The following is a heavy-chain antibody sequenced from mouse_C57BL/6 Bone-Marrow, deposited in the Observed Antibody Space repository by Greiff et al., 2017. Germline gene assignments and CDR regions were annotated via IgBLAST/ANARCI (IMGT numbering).Heavy chain of an antibody. CDR2: IWSGGST. CDR3: ARNGGVTTVVAHFDG. D-gene: IGHD1-1*01. Sequence: QVQLKESGPGLVQPSQSLSITCTVSGFSLTSYGVHWVRQSPGKGLEWLGVIWSGGSTDYNAAFISRLSISTYNSKSQVFFQLNSLQADDTAIYYCARNGGVTTVVAHFDGWGTGTTVTVAS. V-gene: IGHV2-2*01. CDR1: GFSLTSYG. J-gene: IGHJ1*03.